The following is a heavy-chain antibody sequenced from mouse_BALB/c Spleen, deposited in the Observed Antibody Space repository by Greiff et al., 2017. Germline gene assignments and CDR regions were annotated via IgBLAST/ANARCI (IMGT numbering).Heavy chain of an antibody. D-gene: IGHD2-4*01. J-gene: IGHJ3*01. V-gene: IGHV1-14*01. Sequence: EVQLQQSGPELVKPGASVKMSCKASGYTFTSYVMHWVKQKPGQGLEWIGYINPYNDGTKYNEKFKGKATLTSDKSSSTAYMELSSLTSEDSAVYYCAREGRTMITTGFAYWGQGTLVTVSA. CDR2: INPYNDGT. CDR1: GYTFTSYV. CDR3: AREGRTMITTGFAY.